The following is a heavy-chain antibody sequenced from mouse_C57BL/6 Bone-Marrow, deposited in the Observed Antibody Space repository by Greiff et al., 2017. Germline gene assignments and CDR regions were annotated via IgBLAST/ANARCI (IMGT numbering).Heavy chain of an antibody. CDR2: INPSSGYT. J-gene: IGHJ4*01. Sequence: QVQLQQSGAELARPGASVKMSCKASGYTFTSSTMHWVKQRPGQGLEWIGYINPSSGYTKYNQKFKDKATLTADKSSSTAYMQLSSLTAEDSAVYYGARGGGMDYWGQGTSVTVSS. CDR1: GYTFTSST. V-gene: IGHV1-4*01. CDR3: ARGGGMDY.